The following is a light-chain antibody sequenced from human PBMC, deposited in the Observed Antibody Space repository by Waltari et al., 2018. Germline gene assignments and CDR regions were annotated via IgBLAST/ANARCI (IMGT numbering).Light chain of an antibody. J-gene: IGKJ1*01. CDR3: QQRSNWWT. V-gene: IGKV3-11*01. CDR1: QSISTY. CDR2: DAS. Sequence: IVLTQSPDTLSLSPGERAHLACRASQSISTYLAWYQQRPGQAPRLLIYDASNRATGIPARFSGSGSGTDFTLTISSLEPEDFAVYYCQQRSNWWTFGQGTKVEIK.